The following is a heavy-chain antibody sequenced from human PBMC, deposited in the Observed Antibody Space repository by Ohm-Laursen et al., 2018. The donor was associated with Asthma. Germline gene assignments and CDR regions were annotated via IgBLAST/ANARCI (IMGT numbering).Heavy chain of an antibody. CDR1: GGPFSTSV. V-gene: IGHV1-69*13. CDR2: LNPDFGTS. Sequence: SVKVSCKSFGGPFSTSVFGWVRQAPGQSLEWMGGLNPDFGTSTYAQKFQDRFTITADEYTSTVNMTLSSLTSEDTAVYYCARKAGSCIVSTCYSLDFWGQGTLVTVSS. J-gene: IGHJ4*02. D-gene: IGHD2-15*01. CDR3: ARKAGSCIVSTCYSLDF.